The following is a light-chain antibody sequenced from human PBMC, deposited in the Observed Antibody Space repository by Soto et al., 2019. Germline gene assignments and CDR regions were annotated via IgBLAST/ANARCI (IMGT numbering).Light chain of an antibody. Sequence: QSALTQPASVSGSPGQSITISCTGTTSDVGSYSLVSWYQQHPGKAPELMIYEGTKRPSGVSNRFSGSKSGNTASLTISGLQAEDEADCATYVFGTGTKLTVL. CDR3: YV. CDR2: EGT. V-gene: IGLV2-23*01. CDR1: TSDVGSYSL. J-gene: IGLJ1*01.